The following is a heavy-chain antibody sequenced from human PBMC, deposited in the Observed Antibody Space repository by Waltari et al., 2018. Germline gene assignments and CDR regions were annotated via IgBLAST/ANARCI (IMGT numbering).Heavy chain of an antibody. CDR3: ARVCKEGDSALDY. Sequence: QVQLQESGPGLVKPSQTLSLTCTVSGGSISSGAYYWNWIRQHPGKGLEWIGYIYYSGTTYYNSSLKSRVTISVDTSKNQFSLKLSSVTAADTAVYYCARVCKEGDSALDYWGQGTLVTVSS. CDR1: GGSISSGAYY. CDR2: IYYSGTT. V-gene: IGHV4-31*03. J-gene: IGHJ4*02. D-gene: IGHD2-21*02.